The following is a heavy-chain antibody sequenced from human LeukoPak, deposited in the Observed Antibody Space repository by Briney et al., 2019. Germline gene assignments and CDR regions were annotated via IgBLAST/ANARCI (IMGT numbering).Heavy chain of an antibody. Sequence: PSETLSLTCTVSGGSISSYYWSWIRQPPGKGLEWIGYIHYSGSTNYNPSLKSRVTISVDTSKNQFSLKLSSVTAADTAVYYCARSLYYDSSPFDYWGQGTLVTVSS. D-gene: IGHD3-22*01. J-gene: IGHJ4*02. V-gene: IGHV4-59*01. CDR1: GGSISSYY. CDR2: IHYSGST. CDR3: ARSLYYDSSPFDY.